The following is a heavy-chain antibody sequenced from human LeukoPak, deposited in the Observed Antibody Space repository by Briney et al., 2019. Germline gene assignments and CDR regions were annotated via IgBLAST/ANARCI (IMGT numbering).Heavy chain of an antibody. CDR1: GFSFDDLG. D-gene: IGHD5-18*01. J-gene: IGHJ6*03. Sequence: PGGSLRLSCAASGFSFDDLGMTWVRQVPGKGLEWVAGINWNGASTGYADSVRGRFTISRDNAKNSLYLQMNSLRAEDTAVYYCARGYSYGLESLNPYYYYMDVWGKGTTVTVSS. CDR3: ARGYSYGLESLNPYYYYMDV. V-gene: IGHV3-20*04. CDR2: INWNGAST.